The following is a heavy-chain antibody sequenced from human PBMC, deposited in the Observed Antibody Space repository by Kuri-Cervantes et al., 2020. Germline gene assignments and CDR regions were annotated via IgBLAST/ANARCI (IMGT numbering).Heavy chain of an antibody. Sequence: GGSLRLSCAASGFTFSSYWMSWVRQAPGKGLEWVANIKQDGSEKYYVDSVKGRFTISRDNAKNSLYLQMNSLRAEDTAVYHCARARVMYYYDSSGRIDYWGQGTLVTDSS. J-gene: IGHJ4*02. CDR1: GFTFSSYW. D-gene: IGHD3-22*01. CDR2: IKQDGSEK. CDR3: ARARVMYYYDSSGRIDY. V-gene: IGHV3-7*04.